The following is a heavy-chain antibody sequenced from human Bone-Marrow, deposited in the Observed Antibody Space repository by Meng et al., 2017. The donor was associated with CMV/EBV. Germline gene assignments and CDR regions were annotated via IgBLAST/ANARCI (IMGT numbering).Heavy chain of an antibody. Sequence: AAYGFTFSNYVMHWVRQAPGKGLEWVAFTSYDGSGKYYAESVKGRFTISRDNSKNTLYLQMNSLRGEDTAVYYCAKDLRGYSYGLDYWGQGALVTVSS. D-gene: IGHD5-18*01. CDR1: GFTFSNYV. J-gene: IGHJ4*02. V-gene: IGHV3-30*18. CDR2: TSYDGSGK. CDR3: AKDLRGYSYGLDY.